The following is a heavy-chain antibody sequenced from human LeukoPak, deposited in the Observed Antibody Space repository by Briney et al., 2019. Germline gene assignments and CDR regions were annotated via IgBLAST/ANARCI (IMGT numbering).Heavy chain of an antibody. Sequence: PGGPLRLSCAASGLTFSSYGMSWVRQAPGKGLEWVSAISGSGGSTYYADSVKGRYTISRDNSKNTLYLQMNSLRAEDTAVYYCAKGITMVLGWFDPWGQGTLVTVSS. J-gene: IGHJ5*02. CDR1: GLTFSSYG. V-gene: IGHV3-23*01. CDR2: ISGSGGST. CDR3: AKGITMVLGWFDP. D-gene: IGHD3-10*01.